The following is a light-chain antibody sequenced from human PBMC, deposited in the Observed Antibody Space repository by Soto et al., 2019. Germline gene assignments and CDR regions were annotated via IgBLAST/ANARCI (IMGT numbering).Light chain of an antibody. Sequence: DIQMTQSPSSLSASVGYRVPITCQASQDIANYLNWYQHKAGRAPKFLIYDASNLETGLPSRFSGSGSGTDFTLAISSLQPEDIETYYCQQYDNLPLTFGGGTKVDSK. J-gene: IGKJ4*01. CDR3: QQYDNLPLT. CDR2: DAS. V-gene: IGKV1-33*01. CDR1: QDIANY.